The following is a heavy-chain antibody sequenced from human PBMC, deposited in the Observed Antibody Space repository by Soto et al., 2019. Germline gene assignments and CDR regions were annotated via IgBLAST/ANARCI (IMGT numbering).Heavy chain of an antibody. CDR2: IYPGDSDT. D-gene: IGHD3-16*01. Sequence: HGESLKISCKGSGYSFTSYWIGWVRQMPGKGLEWMGIIYPGDSDTRYSPSFQGQVTISADKSISTAYLQWSSLKASDTAMYFCARSQFDYVWGTSGYFDSWGQGTLVTVSS. CDR3: ARSQFDYVWGTSGYFDS. V-gene: IGHV5-51*01. CDR1: GYSFTSYW. J-gene: IGHJ4*02.